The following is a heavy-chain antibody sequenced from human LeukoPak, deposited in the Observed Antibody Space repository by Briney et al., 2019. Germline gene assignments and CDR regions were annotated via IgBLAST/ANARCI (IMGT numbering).Heavy chain of an antibody. V-gene: IGHV1-2*02. J-gene: IGHJ6*03. CDR3: ARGMEPYYYMDV. CDR1: GYTFNGYY. D-gene: IGHD1-26*01. CDR2: INPNSGGT. Sequence: GASVKVSCTASGYTFNGYYMHWVRQAPGQGLEWMGWINPNSGGTNYAQKFQGRVTMTRDTSISTAYMELSRLRSDDTAVYYCARGMEPYYYMDVWGKGTTVTVSS.